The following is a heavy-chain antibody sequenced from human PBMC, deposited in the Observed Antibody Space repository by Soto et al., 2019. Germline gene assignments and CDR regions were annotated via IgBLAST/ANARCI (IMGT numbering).Heavy chain of an antibody. D-gene: IGHD3-10*01. J-gene: IGHJ4*02. Sequence: SETLSLTCTVSGGSISSYYWSWIRQPPGKGLEWIGYIYYSGSTNYNPSLKSRVTISVDTSKNQFSLKLSSVTAADTAVYYCARVSSENYYGSAPHFDYWGQGTLVTVSS. CDR3: ARVSSENYYGSAPHFDY. CDR2: IYYSGST. CDR1: GGSISSYY. V-gene: IGHV4-59*01.